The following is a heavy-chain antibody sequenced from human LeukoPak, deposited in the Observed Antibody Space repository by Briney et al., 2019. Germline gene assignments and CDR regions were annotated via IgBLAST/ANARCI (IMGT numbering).Heavy chain of an antibody. CDR2: INPSDGSK. V-gene: IGHV1-46*01. CDR1: GYTFTSYY. D-gene: IGHD3-16*01. J-gene: IGHJ4*02. Sequence: ASVKVSCKASGYTFTSYYMHWVRQAPGQGLEWMGIINPSDGSKTYAQKFQGRVTMSRDMSTSTFYMELTSLRFEDTAVYYCARTFYEQMPHFDYWGQGTLVTVSS. CDR3: ARTFYEQMPHFDY.